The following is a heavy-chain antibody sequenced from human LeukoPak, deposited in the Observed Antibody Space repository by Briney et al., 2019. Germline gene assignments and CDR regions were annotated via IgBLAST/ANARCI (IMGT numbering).Heavy chain of an antibody. CDR2: IKQDGSEK. D-gene: IGHD7-27*01. CDR1: GFIISNYW. Sequence: PGGSLRLSCAAPGFIISNYWVNWVRQAPGEGVGWVANIKQDGSEKNYVDSVKGRFTISRDNAKNSLILQMNSLRDEDTAVYYCARGVWAPFDSWGQGTLVSVSS. J-gene: IGHJ4*02. CDR3: ARGVWAPFDS. V-gene: IGHV3-7*01.